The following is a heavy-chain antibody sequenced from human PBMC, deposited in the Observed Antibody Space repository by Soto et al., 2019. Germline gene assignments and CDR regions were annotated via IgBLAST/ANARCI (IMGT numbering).Heavy chain of an antibody. CDR2: IIPIFGTA. CDR3: AREGCTNGVCYHYYYYGMDV. J-gene: IGHJ6*02. D-gene: IGHD2-8*01. V-gene: IGHV1-69*06. Sequence: QVRLVQSGAEVKKPGSSVKVSCKASGGTFSSYAISWVRQAPGQGLEWMGGIIPIFGTANYAQKFQGRVTITADKSTSTAYMELSSLRSEDTAVYYCAREGCTNGVCYHYYYYGMDVWGQGTTVTVSS. CDR1: GGTFSSYA.